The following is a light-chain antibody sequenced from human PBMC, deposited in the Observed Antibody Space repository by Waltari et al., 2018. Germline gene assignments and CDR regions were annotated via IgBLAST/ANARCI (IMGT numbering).Light chain of an antibody. CDR3: CSFAGSNTYV. Sequence: HSALTQPASVSGSPGQSITISCTGASSDVGSYNLVSWYQQYPGTAPKLIIYEGSKRPPGVSNRFSGSKSGNTGSLTISGLQVEDEADYYCCSFAGSNTYVLGTGTKVSVL. J-gene: IGLJ1*01. V-gene: IGLV2-23*01. CDR1: SSDVGSYNL. CDR2: EGS.